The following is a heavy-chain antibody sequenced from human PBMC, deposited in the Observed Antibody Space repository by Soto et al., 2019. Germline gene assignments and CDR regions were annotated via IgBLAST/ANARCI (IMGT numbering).Heavy chain of an antibody. CDR2: ISYDGSNK. J-gene: IGHJ4*02. CDR3: ASPGIAAAGTPPDFDY. Sequence: GSLRLCCAASGFTFSSYAMHWVRQAPGKGLEWVAVISYDGSNKYYADSVKGRFTISRDNSKNTLYLQMNSLRAEDTAVYYCASPGIAAAGTPPDFDYWGQGTLVTVSS. V-gene: IGHV3-30-3*01. D-gene: IGHD6-13*01. CDR1: GFTFSSYA.